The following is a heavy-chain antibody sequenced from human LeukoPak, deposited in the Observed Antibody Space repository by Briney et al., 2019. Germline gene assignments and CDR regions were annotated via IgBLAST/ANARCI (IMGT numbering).Heavy chain of an antibody. CDR1: GYTFTSYG. Sequence: VASVKVSCKASGYTFTSYGISWVRQAPGQGLEWMGWISAYNGNTNYAQKLQGRVTMTTDTSTSTAYMELRSLRSDDTAVYYCARVIFEDPIVVVPAAIRVSSFHGWFDPWGQGTLVTVAS. J-gene: IGHJ5*02. V-gene: IGHV1-18*01. CDR2: ISAYNGNT. CDR3: ARVIFEDPIVVVPAAIRVSSFHGWFDP. D-gene: IGHD2-2*02.